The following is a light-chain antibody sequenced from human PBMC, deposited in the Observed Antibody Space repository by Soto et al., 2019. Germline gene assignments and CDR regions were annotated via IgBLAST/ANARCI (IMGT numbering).Light chain of an antibody. V-gene: IGKV4-1*01. J-gene: IGKJ1*01. CDR2: WAS. Sequence: DIVMTQSPDSLAVSLGERATINCKSSQSVLYNSNNKNYLAWYQQKPGQPPQLLIYWASTRDSGVPDRFSGSGSGTDFTLTIRSLQAEDVAVYYCQQYYDSPQTFGQGTKVAIK. CDR3: QQYYDSPQT. CDR1: QSVLYNSNNKNY.